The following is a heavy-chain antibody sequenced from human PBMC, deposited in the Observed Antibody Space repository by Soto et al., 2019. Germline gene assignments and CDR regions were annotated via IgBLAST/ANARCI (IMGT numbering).Heavy chain of an antibody. J-gene: IGHJ4*02. D-gene: IGHD5-18*01. CDR3: AREDGSGSYGYCDY. Sequence: ASVKVSCKASGGTFSSYAISWVRQAPGQGLEWMGGIIPILGIANYAQKFQGRVTITADKSTSTAYMELSSLRSEDTAVYYCAREDGSGSYGYCDYWGQGTLVTVSS. V-gene: IGHV1-69*10. CDR1: GGTFSSYA. CDR2: IIPILGIA.